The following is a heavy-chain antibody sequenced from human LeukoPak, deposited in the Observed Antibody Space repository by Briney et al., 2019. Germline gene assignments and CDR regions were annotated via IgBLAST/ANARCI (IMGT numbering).Heavy chain of an antibody. Sequence: GGSLRLSCAASGFTFSSYNMYWVRQAPGKGLEWVSSISTSSSYIYSADSVKGRFTISRDNAKNSLFLQMNNLGAEDTATYYCARDRSAYNNGGGELGHWGQGTLVTVSS. J-gene: IGHJ1*01. CDR1: GFTFSSYN. D-gene: IGHD3-10*01. V-gene: IGHV3-21*06. CDR3: ARDRSAYNNGGGELGH. CDR2: ISTSSSYI.